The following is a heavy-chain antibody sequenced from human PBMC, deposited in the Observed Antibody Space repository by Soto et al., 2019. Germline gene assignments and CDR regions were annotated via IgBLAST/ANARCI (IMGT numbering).Heavy chain of an antibody. CDR1: PDFVGSSY. Sequence: GGSLRLSCAASPDFVGSSYVCWWRQAPGRGLEWVSVNYTGDIPHYADSVKGRLTISRDNSTNTQYLQMDSLRVADTTAYYCTSSNRRQAFDIWGQGTRVTVSS. D-gene: IGHD4-4*01. CDR2: NYTGDIP. CDR3: TSSNRRQAFDI. J-gene: IGHJ3*02. V-gene: IGHV3-53*01.